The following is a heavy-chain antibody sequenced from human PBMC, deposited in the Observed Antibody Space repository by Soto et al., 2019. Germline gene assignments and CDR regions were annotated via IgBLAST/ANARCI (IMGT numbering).Heavy chain of an antibody. D-gene: IGHD3-10*02. CDR3: ARDHGMFLSYYYYGMDV. CDR2: LSSDGSSR. J-gene: IGHJ6*02. V-gene: IGHV3-74*01. CDR1: GFTFSSHW. Sequence: EVQLVESGGGLVQPGGSLRLSCAASGFTFSSHWMHWVRQAPGKGLVWVSRLSSDGSSRSYADSVKGRFTISRDNAKNTLYLQMNNLRGDDSAVYYCARDHGMFLSYYYYGMDVWGQGTTVTVSS.